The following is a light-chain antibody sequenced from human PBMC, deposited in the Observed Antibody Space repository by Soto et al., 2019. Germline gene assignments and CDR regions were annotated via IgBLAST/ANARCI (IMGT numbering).Light chain of an antibody. Sequence: DIVMTQSPDSLAVSLGERATINCKSSQSGLYSSNNKNYLAWYQQKPGQPPKLLIYWSSTRESGVPDRVSGSGSGTDSTLTISILQAEDVAVYYCQQYYRPWTFGQGTRVEIK. CDR1: QSGLYSSNNKNY. CDR2: WSS. CDR3: QQYYRPWT. V-gene: IGKV4-1*01. J-gene: IGKJ1*01.